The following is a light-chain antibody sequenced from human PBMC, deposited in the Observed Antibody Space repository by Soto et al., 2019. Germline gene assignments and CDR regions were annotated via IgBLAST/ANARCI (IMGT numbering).Light chain of an antibody. CDR3: MIWHSSAVV. Sequence: QSVLTQPSSLSASPGASASLTCTLRSGINVGTYRIYWYQQKPGSPPQYLLRYKSDSDKQQGSGVPSRFSGSKDASANAGIFLISGLQSEDEADYCCMIWHSSAVVFGGGTKLTVL. J-gene: IGLJ2*01. CDR1: SGINVGTYR. CDR2: YKSDSDK. V-gene: IGLV5-45*02.